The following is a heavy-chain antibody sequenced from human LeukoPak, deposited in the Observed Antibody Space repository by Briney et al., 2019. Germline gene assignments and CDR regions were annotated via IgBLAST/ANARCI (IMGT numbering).Heavy chain of an antibody. CDR3: ARVGRGYSGYGLHYYYYYYMDV. CDR2: ISGSGGST. CDR1: GFTFSNYG. Sequence: GGSLRLSCAASGFTFSNYGMSWVRQAPGKGLEWVSAISGSGGSTYYADSVKGRFTISRDNSKNTLYLQMNSLRAEDTAVYYCARVGRGYSGYGLHYYYYYYMDVWGKGTTVTISS. D-gene: IGHD5-12*01. V-gene: IGHV3-23*01. J-gene: IGHJ6*03.